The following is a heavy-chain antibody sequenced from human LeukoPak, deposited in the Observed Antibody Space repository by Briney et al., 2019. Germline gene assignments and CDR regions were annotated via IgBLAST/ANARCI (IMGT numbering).Heavy chain of an antibody. Sequence: GGSLRLSCAASGFTFSSYAMNWVRQAPGKGLEWVSGISASSSIYYADSVKGRSTISRDNSKNTLYLQVNSLRADDTAVYYCAKGSYYDSSGYYYFDYWGQGTLVTVSS. CDR3: AKGSYYDSSGYYYFDY. D-gene: IGHD3-22*01. CDR1: GFTFSSYA. J-gene: IGHJ4*02. V-gene: IGHV3-23*01. CDR2: ISASSSI.